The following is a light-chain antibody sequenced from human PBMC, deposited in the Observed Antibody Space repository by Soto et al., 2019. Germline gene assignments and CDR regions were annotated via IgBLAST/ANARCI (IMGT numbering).Light chain of an antibody. Sequence: QSALTQPASVSGSPGQSITISCTGTSSDVGGYNYVSWYQQHPGKAPKPMIFEVTNRPSGVSNRFSGSKSGKTASLTISGLQAEDEADYYCSSYTSNITRYVFGTGTKLTVL. J-gene: IGLJ1*01. CDR2: EVT. CDR1: SSDVGGYNY. V-gene: IGLV2-14*01. CDR3: SSYTSNITRYV.